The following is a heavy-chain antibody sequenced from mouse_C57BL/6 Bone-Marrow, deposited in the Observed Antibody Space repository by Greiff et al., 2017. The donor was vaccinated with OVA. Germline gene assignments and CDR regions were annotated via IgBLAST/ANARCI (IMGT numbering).Heavy chain of an antibody. J-gene: IGHJ1*03. V-gene: IGHV1-63*01. CDR3: ARISYRYFDV. Sequence: LQESGAELVRPGTSVKMSCKASGYTFTHYWIGWAKQRPGHGLEWIGDIYPGGGSTNYNEKFKGKATLTADKSSSTAYMQFSSLTSEDSAIYYCARISYRYFDVWGTGTTVTVSS. CDR1: GYTFTHYW. CDR2: IYPGGGST.